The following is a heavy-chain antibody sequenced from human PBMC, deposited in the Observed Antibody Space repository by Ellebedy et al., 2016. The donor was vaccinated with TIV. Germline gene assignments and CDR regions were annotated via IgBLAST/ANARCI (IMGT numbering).Heavy chain of an antibody. J-gene: IGHJ5*02. CDR3: ARLIQPRNTVVIPPARRAYFDP. CDR2: IYPRDSDT. V-gene: IGHV5-51*01. CDR1: RDTFSNFW. D-gene: IGHD2-2*01. Sequence: GESLKISXKGSRDTFSNFWIGWVRQTPGKDLEWMGIIYPRDSDTRDSSSFQGHVTISADKSTNTAYLQWSSLKASDTAIYYCARLIQPRNTVVIPPARRAYFDPWGQGTLVTVSS.